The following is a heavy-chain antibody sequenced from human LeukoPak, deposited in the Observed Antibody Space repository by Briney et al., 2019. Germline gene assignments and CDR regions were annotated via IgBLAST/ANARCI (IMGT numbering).Heavy chain of an antibody. Sequence: SETLSLTCTVSGGSISSSSYYWGWIRQPPGKGLEWIGSIYYSGSTYYNPSLKSRVTISVDTSKNQFSLKLSSVTAADTAVYYCASNCGGDCYDADYWGQGALVTVSS. J-gene: IGHJ4*02. CDR2: IYYSGST. CDR1: GGSISSSSYY. V-gene: IGHV4-39*01. CDR3: ASNCGGDCYDADY. D-gene: IGHD2-21*02.